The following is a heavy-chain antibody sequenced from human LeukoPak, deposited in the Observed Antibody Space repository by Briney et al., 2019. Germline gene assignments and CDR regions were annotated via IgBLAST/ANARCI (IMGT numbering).Heavy chain of an antibody. J-gene: IGHJ4*02. CDR3: ARIKAVAGPPSYFDY. CDR2: ISGSGGST. Sequence: PGGTLRLSCAASGFTFSSYGMSWVRQAPGKGLEWVSAISGSGGSTYYADSVKGRFTISRDNSKNTLYLQMNRLRGEDTAVYYCARIKAVAGPPSYFDYWGQGTLVIVSS. CDR1: GFTFSSYG. D-gene: IGHD6-19*01. V-gene: IGHV3-23*01.